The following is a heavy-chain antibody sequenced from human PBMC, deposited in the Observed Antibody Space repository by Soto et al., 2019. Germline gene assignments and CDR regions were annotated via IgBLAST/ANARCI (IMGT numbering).Heavy chain of an antibody. J-gene: IGHJ4*02. V-gene: IGHV4-39*01. CDR3: ARQSTGYNVEVDY. Sequence: SETLSLTCTVSGGSISSSSFYWGWIRQPPGKGLESIAAIYYSGSTYYNPSLKSRVTIFVDKAKNQFSLRLTSVTAADTAVYYCARQSTGYNVEVDYWGQGTLGTVSS. CDR2: IYYSGST. CDR1: GGSISSSSFY. D-gene: IGHD1-1*01.